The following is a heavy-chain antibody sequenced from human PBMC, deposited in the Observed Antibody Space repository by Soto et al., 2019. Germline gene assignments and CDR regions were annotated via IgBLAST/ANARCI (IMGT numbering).Heavy chain of an antibody. CDR3: AKAKKDYNWDNRPPFDY. CDR1: GFTLRNYA. Sequence: GGSLRLSCEASGFTLRNYAMTWVRQAPGKGLEWVSLISANDVGTYYAESVKTRFTISTDQSRNTVYLQMDSLRADDTAIYCCAKAKKDYNWDNRPPFDYWGQGTLVTVSS. J-gene: IGHJ4*02. V-gene: IGHV3-23*01. CDR2: ISANDVGT. D-gene: IGHD1-20*01.